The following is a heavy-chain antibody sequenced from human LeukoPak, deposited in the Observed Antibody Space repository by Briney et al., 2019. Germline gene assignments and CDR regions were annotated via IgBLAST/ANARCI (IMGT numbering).Heavy chain of an antibody. D-gene: IGHD3-10*01. CDR3: ARGFLGDYYGSGSYYVFDY. J-gene: IGHJ4*02. CDR2: IYHSGST. Sequence: SETLSLTCAVSGDSISSSNWWSWVRQPPGKGLEWIGEIYHSGSTNYNPSLKSRVTISVDKSKNQFSLKLSSVTAADTAVYYCARGFLGDYYGSGSYYVFDYWGQGTLVTVSS. V-gene: IGHV4-4*02. CDR1: GDSISSSNW.